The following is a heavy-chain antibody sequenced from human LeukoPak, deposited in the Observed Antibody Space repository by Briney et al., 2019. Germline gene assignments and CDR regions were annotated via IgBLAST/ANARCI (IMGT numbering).Heavy chain of an antibody. CDR2: INHSGST. D-gene: IGHD3-10*01. J-gene: IGHJ5*02. CDR3: ASEGRLLWFGELSNWFDP. Sequence: SETLSLTCAVYGGSFSGYYWSWIRQPPGKGLEWIGKINHSGSTNYNPSLKSRVTISVDTPKNQFSLKLSSVTAADTAVYYCASEGRLLWFGELSNWFDPWGQGTLVTVSS. CDR1: GGSFSGYY. V-gene: IGHV4-34*01.